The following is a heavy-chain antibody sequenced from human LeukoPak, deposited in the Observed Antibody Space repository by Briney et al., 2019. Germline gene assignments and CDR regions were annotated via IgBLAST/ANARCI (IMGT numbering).Heavy chain of an antibody. D-gene: IGHD2-2*01. CDR2: IIPIFGTA. Sequence: SVKVSCKASGGTFSSYAISWVRQAPGQGLEWMGGIIPIFGTANYAQKFQGRVTITTDESTSTAYMELSSLRSEDTAVYYCARGGDCSSTSCIYISSAFDIWGQGTMVTVSS. CDR1: GGTFSSYA. V-gene: IGHV1-69*05. CDR3: ARGGDCSSTSCIYISSAFDI. J-gene: IGHJ3*02.